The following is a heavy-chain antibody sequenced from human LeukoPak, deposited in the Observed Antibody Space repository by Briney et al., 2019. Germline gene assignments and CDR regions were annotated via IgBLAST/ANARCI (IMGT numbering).Heavy chain of an antibody. CDR1: GFTFSSYW. V-gene: IGHV3-74*01. CDR2: INSDGSST. J-gene: IGHJ4*02. CDR3: VRQYSYDSSGYYPWDY. D-gene: IGHD3-22*01. Sequence: QPGGSLGLSCAASGFTFSSYWMHWVRQAPGKGLVWVSRINSDGSSTTYADSVKGRFTISRDNAKNTLYLQMNSLRAEDTAMYYCVRQYSYDSSGYYPWDYWGQGTLVTVSS.